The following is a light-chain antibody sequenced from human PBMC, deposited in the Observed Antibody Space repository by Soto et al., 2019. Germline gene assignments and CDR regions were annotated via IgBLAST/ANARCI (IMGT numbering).Light chain of an antibody. Sequence: DIQMTQSPSTLSASVGARVTITCRASQSISSWLAWYQQKPWKAPKLLIYDASSLESGVTSRFSVSGSGTEFTLTISTLLPDDFATSYCQQYNSYSGTFGQGTKVESK. V-gene: IGKV1-5*01. CDR1: QSISSW. J-gene: IGKJ1*01. CDR2: DAS. CDR3: QQYNSYSGT.